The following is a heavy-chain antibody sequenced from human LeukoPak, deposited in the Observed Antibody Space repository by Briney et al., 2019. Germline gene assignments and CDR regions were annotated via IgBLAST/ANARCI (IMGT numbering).Heavy chain of an antibody. CDR2: INHSGST. CDR1: GGSFSGYY. Sequence: SETLSLTCAVYGGSFSGYYWSWIRQPPGKGLEWIGEINHSGSTNYNPSLKSRVTISVDTSKNQFSLKLSSVTAADTAVYYCARGAADCGGDCYRYYYYYYMDVWGKGTTVTVSS. CDR3: ARGAADCGGDCYRYYYYYYMDV. D-gene: IGHD2-21*02. V-gene: IGHV4-34*01. J-gene: IGHJ6*03.